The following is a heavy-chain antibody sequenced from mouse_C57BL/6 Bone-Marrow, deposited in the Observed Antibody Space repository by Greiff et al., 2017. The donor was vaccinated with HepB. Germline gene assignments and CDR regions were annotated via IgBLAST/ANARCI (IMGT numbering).Heavy chain of an antibody. Sequence: VQLQQPGAELVMPGASVKLSCKASGYTFTSYWMHWVKQRPGQGLEWIGEIDPSDSYTNYNQKFKGKSTLTVDKSSSTAYMQLSSLTSEDSAVYYCAIITTVVARGYWGQGTTLTVSS. CDR1: GYTFTSYW. CDR3: AIITTVVARGY. J-gene: IGHJ2*01. CDR2: IDPSDSYT. D-gene: IGHD1-1*01. V-gene: IGHV1-69*01.